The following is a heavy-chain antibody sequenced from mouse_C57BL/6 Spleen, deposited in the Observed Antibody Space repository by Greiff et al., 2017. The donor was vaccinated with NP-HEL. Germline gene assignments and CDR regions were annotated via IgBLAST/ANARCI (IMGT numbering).Heavy chain of an antibody. J-gene: IGHJ3*01. D-gene: IGHD2-4*01. V-gene: IGHV1-64*01. CDR3: AREGIYYDYDGVPWFAY. CDR1: GYTFTSYW. CDR2: IHPNSGST. Sequence: QVQLKQPGAELVKPGASVKLSCKASGYTFTSYWMHWVKQRPGQGLEWIGMIHPNSGSTNYNEKFKSKATLTVDKSSSTAYMQLSSLTSEDSAVYYCAREGIYYDYDGVPWFAYWGQGTLVTVSA.